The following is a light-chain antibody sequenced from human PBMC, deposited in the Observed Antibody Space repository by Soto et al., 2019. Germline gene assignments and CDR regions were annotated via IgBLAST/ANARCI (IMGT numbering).Light chain of an antibody. CDR3: QQCINWPLT. Sequence: EIVMTKSPATLSVSQGERATLSCRASQSVSSNLAWYQQKPGQAPRLLIYDVSNRATGIPARFSGSGSGTDFTLTISSLEPEDFAVYYCQQCINWPLTFGGGTKVDI. V-gene: IGKV3-11*01. CDR1: QSVSSN. J-gene: IGKJ4*01. CDR2: DVS.